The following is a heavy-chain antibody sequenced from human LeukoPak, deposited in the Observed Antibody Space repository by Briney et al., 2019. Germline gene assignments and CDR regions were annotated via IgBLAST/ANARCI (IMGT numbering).Heavy chain of an antibody. CDR1: GFTFSSYA. CDR3: ARDKLNIVLMVYANQLDY. J-gene: IGHJ4*02. V-gene: IGHV3-23*01. Sequence: GGSLRLSCAASGFTFSSYAMSWVRQAPGKGLEWVSAIRGSGGSTYYTDSVKGRFTISRDNAKNSLYLQMNSLRAEDTAVYYCARDKLNIVLMVYANQLDYWGQGTLVTVSS. CDR2: IRGSGGST. D-gene: IGHD2-8*01.